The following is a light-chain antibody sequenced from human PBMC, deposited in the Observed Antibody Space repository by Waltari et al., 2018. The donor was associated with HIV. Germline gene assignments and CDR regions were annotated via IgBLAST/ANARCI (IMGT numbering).Light chain of an antibody. J-gene: IGLJ3*02. Sequence: QSVLTQPPSASGTPGQRVTISCSGSSSNIGSNYVYWYHQLPGTAPKLLIYRNKPRPSGVPDRFSGSKSGTSASLAISGLRSEDEADYYGAAWDDSLSGRVFGGGTKLTVL. CDR1: SSNIGSNY. V-gene: IGLV1-47*01. CDR2: RNK. CDR3: AAWDDSLSGRV.